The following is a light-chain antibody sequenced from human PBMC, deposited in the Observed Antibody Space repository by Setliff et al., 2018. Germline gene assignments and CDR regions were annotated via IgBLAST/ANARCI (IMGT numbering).Light chain of an antibody. V-gene: IGLV2-14*01. CDR3: TSYTISSTEA. CDR1: RSDVGGYNY. CDR2: EVS. Sequence: QSALTQPASVSGSPGQSITISCTGTRSDVGGYNYVSWYQQHPGKVPKLMIYEVSNRPSGVSNRFSGSKSGNTASLTISRLQTEDEADYYCTSYTISSTEAFGTGTKVTVL. J-gene: IGLJ1*01.